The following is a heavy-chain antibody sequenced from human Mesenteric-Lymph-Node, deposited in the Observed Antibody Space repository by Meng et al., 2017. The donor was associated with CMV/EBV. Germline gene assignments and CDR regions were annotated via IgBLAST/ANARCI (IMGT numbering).Heavy chain of an antibody. CDR2: IIPILGIA. V-gene: IGHV1-69*02. J-gene: IGHJ5*02. CDR3: AGGIAAAGSRWFDP. D-gene: IGHD6-13*01. CDR1: GYTFIHYY. Sequence: QVQLVQSGAEVKKPGASVRVSCKASGYTFIHYYINWVRQAPGQGLEWMGRIIPILGIANYAQKFQGRVTITADKSTSTAYMELSSLRSEDTAVYYCAGGIAAAGSRWFDPWGQGTLVTVSS.